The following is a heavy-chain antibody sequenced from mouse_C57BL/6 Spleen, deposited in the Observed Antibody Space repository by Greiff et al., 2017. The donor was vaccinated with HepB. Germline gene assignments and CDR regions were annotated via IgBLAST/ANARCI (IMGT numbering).Heavy chain of an antibody. CDR3: ARWGITTVVPHWYFDV. J-gene: IGHJ1*03. CDR1: GYTFTDYN. D-gene: IGHD1-1*01. Sequence: EVQLQQSGPELVKPGASVKMSCKASGYTFTDYNMHWVKQSHGKSLEWIGYINPNNGGTSYNQKFKGKATLTVNKSSSTAYMELRSLTSEDSAVYYCARWGITTVVPHWYFDVWGTGTTVTVSS. V-gene: IGHV1-22*01. CDR2: INPNNGGT.